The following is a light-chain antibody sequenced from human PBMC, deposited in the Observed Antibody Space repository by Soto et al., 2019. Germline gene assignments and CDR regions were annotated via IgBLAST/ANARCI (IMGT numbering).Light chain of an antibody. CDR3: CSYAGSYTVV. J-gene: IGLJ2*01. Sequence: QSVLTQPRSVSGSPGQSVTISCTGTSSDVGGYSYVSWYQQHPGKAPKLMIYDVSKRPSGVPDRFSGSKSGNTASLTISGLQAEDEADYYCCSYAGSYTVVFGGGTKLTVL. CDR1: SSDVGGYSY. V-gene: IGLV2-11*01. CDR2: DVS.